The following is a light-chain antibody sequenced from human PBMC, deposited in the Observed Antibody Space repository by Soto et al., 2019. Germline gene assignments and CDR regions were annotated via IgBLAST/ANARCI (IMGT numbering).Light chain of an antibody. CDR3: QKYNSAPLT. CDR1: QGISNY. V-gene: IGKV1-27*01. Sequence: DIQMTQSPSSLSASVGDRVTIACRASQGISNYLAWYQQKPGKVPKLLIYGASTLQSGVPSRFSGSGSGTDFTLTISSLLPEDVATYYCQKYNSAPLTFGGVTTVEIK. CDR2: GAS. J-gene: IGKJ4*01.